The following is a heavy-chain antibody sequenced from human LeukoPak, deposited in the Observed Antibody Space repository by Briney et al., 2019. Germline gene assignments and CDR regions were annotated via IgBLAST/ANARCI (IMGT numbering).Heavy chain of an antibody. CDR1: GFTFSKNW. J-gene: IGHJ4*02. Sequence: GGSLRRSCVASGFTFSKNWMHWVRQAPGKGLVWVSRIQGDGSNTNYADSVKGRFSISRDNAKNTVYLQMNSLRAEDTGIYYCARGTSAGGPISPFDFWGQGTVVTVSS. CDR3: ARGTSAGGPISPFDF. D-gene: IGHD6-13*01. CDR2: IQGDGSNT. V-gene: IGHV3-74*01.